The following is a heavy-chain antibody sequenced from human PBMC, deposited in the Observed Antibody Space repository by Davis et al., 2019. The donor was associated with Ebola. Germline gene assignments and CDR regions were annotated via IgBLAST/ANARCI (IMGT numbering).Heavy chain of an antibody. D-gene: IGHD2-21*02. CDR3: AEGGREVTPLND. CDR1: GFRFEKYE. J-gene: IGHJ4*02. Sequence: GESLKISCAASGFRFEKYEMNWVRQTPGKGLEWIAYINSRSDVIDYSDSVQGRFTISRDNARNSLFLQMNSLRVADTAIYYCAEGGREVTPLNDWGQGTLVTVSS. CDR2: INSRSDVI. V-gene: IGHV3-48*03.